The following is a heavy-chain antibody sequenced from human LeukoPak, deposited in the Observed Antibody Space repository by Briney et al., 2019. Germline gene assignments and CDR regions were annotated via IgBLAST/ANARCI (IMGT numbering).Heavy chain of an antibody. CDR1: GYTFTGYY. J-gene: IGHJ4*02. V-gene: IGHV1-2*04. Sequence: GASVKVSCKASGYTFTGYYMHWVRQAPGQGLEWMGWINPNSGGTNYAQKFQGWVTMTRDTSISTAYMELSRLRSDDTAVYYCARVLVSSGWSFDYWGQGTLVTVSS. CDR2: INPNSGGT. D-gene: IGHD6-19*01. CDR3: ARVLVSSGWSFDY.